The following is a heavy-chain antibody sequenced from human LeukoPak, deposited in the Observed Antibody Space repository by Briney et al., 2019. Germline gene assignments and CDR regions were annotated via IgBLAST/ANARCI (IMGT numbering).Heavy chain of an antibody. CDR1: GGSISSSSYY. V-gene: IGHV4-39*01. CDR3: ARQGIAAAGRGSNYLGYFDY. D-gene: IGHD6-13*01. CDR2: IYYSGST. J-gene: IGHJ4*02. Sequence: PSETLSLTCTVSGGSISSSSYYWGWLRQPPGKGLEWIGSIYYSGSTYYNPSLKSRVTISVDTSKNQFSLKLSSVTAADTAVYYCARQGIAAAGRGSNYLGYFDYWGQGTLVTVSS.